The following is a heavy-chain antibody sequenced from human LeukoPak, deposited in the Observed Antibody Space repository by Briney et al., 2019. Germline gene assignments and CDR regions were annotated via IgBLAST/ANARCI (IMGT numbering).Heavy chain of an antibody. Sequence: SETLSLTCTVSGGSISSSSYYWSWIRQPPGKGLEWIGEINHSGSTNYNPSLKSRVTISVDTSKNQFSLKLSSVTAADTAVYYCAGTIVVVPAASNHAFDIWGQGTMVTVSS. J-gene: IGHJ3*02. CDR2: INHSGST. CDR1: GGSISSSSYY. V-gene: IGHV4-39*07. CDR3: AGTIVVVPAASNHAFDI. D-gene: IGHD2-2*01.